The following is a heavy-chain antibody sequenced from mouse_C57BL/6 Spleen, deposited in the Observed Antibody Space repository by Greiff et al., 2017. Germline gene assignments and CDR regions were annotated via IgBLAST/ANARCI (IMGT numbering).Heavy chain of an antibody. CDR3: AREGGLLLRPAGSAY. D-gene: IGHD1-1*01. Sequence: VQLQQSGPVLVKPGASVKMSCKASGYTFTDYYMNWVKQSHGKSLEWIGVINPYNGGTSYNQKFKGKATLTVDKSSSTAYMELNSLTSEDSAVYYCAREGGLLLRPAGSAYWGQGTLVTVSA. V-gene: IGHV1-19*01. J-gene: IGHJ3*01. CDR2: INPYNGGT. CDR1: GYTFTDYY.